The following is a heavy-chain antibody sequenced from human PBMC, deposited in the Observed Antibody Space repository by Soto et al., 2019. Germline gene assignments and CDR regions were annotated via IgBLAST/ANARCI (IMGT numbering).Heavy chain of an antibody. CDR3: ARGGHVVVVTAALDY. CDR2: VNPSGGHT. CDR1: GDTFTDYY. V-gene: IGHV1-46*01. J-gene: IGHJ4*02. Sequence: QVQLMQSGAEVKKPGASVKVSCKASGDTFTDYYIHWVRQAPGQGLEWMGTVNPSGGHTTYAQHFLGRVTMPRDTSTSTRSMELTSLTSDDTAIYYCARGGHVVVVTAALDYWGQGTLVTVSS. D-gene: IGHD2-21*02.